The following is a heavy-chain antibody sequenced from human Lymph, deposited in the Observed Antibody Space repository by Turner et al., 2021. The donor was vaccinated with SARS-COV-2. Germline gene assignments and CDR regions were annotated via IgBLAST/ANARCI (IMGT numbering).Heavy chain of an antibody. Sequence: QVQLVQSGAEVNNPGASVKVSCKASGYTFTSYDINWVRQATGQGLEWMGWINPNSGNTGYEQKFQGRGTMTRNISISTAYMELSTLRSEDTAVYYCARGRYSGGGMDVWGQGTTVTVSS. V-gene: IGHV1-8*01. CDR1: GYTFTSYD. CDR3: ARGRYSGGGMDV. J-gene: IGHJ6*02. CDR2: INPNSGNT. D-gene: IGHD1-26*01.